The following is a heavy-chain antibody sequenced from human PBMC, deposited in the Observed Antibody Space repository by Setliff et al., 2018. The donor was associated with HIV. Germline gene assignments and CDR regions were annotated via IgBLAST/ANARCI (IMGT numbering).Heavy chain of an antibody. V-gene: IGHV1-24*01. D-gene: IGHD5-12*01. CDR3: AIDGAGGWLRPMPDY. J-gene: IGHJ4*02. CDR2: FDPQDGET. CDR1: GYTFTNYD. Sequence: ASVKVSCKASGYTFTNYDISWVRQAPGKGLEWMAYFDPQDGETVYAQKFQGRVTMTEDTSTDTAYMELSGLRSEDTAVYYCAIDGAGGWLRPMPDYWGQGTLVTV.